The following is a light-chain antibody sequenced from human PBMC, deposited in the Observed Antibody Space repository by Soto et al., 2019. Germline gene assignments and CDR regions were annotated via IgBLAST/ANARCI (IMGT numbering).Light chain of an antibody. J-gene: IGKJ1*01. V-gene: IGKV3-20*01. CDR2: GAS. Sequence: ETVMTQSPATLSVSPGERATLSCRASQSVYSSLAWYQQKPGQAPRLLIYGASKRATGFPARFSGSGSGTDFTLTISRLEPEDFAVYYCQQYGSSGTFGQGTRWIS. CDR1: QSVYSS. CDR3: QQYGSSGT.